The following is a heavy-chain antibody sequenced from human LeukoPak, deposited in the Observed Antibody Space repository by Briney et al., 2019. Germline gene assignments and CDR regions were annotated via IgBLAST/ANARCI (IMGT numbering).Heavy chain of an antibody. CDR1: GFTFSSYA. Sequence: GGSLRLSCAASGFTFSSYAMPWVRQAPGKGLEWVAVISYDGGNKYYADSVKGRFTISRDNSKNTLYLQMNSLRAEDTAVYYCARTPGYSSGWYGGDYWGQGTLVTVSS. CDR2: ISYDGGNK. CDR3: ARTPGYSSGWYGGDY. V-gene: IGHV3-30-3*01. J-gene: IGHJ4*02. D-gene: IGHD6-19*01.